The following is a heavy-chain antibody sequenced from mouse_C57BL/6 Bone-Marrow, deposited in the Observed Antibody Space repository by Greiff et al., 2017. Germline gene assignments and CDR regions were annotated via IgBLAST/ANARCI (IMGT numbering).Heavy chain of an antibody. Sequence: EVKLQESGAELVRPGASVKLSCTASGFNIKDDYMHWVKQRPEQGLEWIGWIDPENGDTEYASKFQGKATITADTSSNTAYLQLSSLTSEDTAVYYCTTPVTTVVDYAMDYWGQGTSVTVSS. V-gene: IGHV14-4*01. J-gene: IGHJ4*01. CDR2: IDPENGDT. CDR1: GFNIKDDY. CDR3: TTPVTTVVDYAMDY. D-gene: IGHD1-1*01.